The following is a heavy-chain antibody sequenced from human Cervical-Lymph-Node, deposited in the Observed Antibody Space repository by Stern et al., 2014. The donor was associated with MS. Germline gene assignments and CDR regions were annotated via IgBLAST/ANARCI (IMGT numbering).Heavy chain of an antibody. CDR2: KQNVGTT. V-gene: IGHV3-53*01. CDR1: GFTVSRDY. D-gene: IGHD1-1*01. Sequence: EVQLVQSGGGVIQPGGSLRLSCTASGFTVSRDYMTWVRQAPGKGLEVFSLKQNVGTTFDTDSVKGRSTISRDDSKNTVYLHMTSLRAEDTAMYYCARDASSPERSDGWGRGTLVTVSS. CDR3: ARDASSPERSDG. J-gene: IGHJ4*02.